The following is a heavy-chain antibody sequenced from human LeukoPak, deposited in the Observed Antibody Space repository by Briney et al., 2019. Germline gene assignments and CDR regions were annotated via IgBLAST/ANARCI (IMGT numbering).Heavy chain of an antibody. Sequence: GGSLRLSCAASGFSVSSNYMNWVRQAPGKGLEWVSAIYTGGTTYYADSVKGRFTISRDNSKNTLYLQLNSLGAEDTAVYYCARDKLGSGYSSDFDCWGQGTLVTVSS. CDR1: GFSVSSNY. CDR3: ARDKLGSGYSSDFDC. D-gene: IGHD6-19*01. V-gene: IGHV3-66*02. CDR2: IYTGGTT. J-gene: IGHJ4*02.